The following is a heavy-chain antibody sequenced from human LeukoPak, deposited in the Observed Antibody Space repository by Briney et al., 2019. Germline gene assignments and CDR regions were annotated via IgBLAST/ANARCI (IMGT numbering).Heavy chain of an antibody. CDR2: INHSGST. V-gene: IGHV4-34*01. J-gene: IGHJ6*03. Sequence: SETLSLTCAVYGGSFSGYYWSWIRQPPGKGLEWIGEINHSGSTNYNPSLKSQVTISVDTSKNQFSLKLSSVTAADTAVYYGARVLTHDYSNLYYYYYMDVWGKGTTVTDCS. CDR1: GGSFSGYY. D-gene: IGHD4-11*01. CDR3: ARVLTHDYSNLYYYYYMDV.